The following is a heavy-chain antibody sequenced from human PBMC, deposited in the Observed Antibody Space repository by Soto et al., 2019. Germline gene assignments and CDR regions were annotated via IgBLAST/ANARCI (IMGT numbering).Heavy chain of an antibody. J-gene: IGHJ4*02. CDR1: GGTFSTHI. D-gene: IGHD3-22*01. CDR2: IIPLFGTA. Sequence: QVQLVQSGAEVKKPGSSVKVSCKASGGTFSTHIINWVRQAPGQGLEWMGGIIPLFGTASYAQKFRDRVSITADGSTYIAYMELSSMRSEDTAVYYCARSDSSGFYLPFWGKGTLVTVSS. CDR3: ARSDSSGFYLPF. V-gene: IGHV1-69*01.